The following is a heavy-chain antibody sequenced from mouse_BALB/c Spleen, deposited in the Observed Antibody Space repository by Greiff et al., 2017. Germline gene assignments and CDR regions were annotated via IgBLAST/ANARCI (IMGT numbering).Heavy chain of an antibody. D-gene: IGHD1-1*01. CDR1: GFNIKDTY. CDR2: IDPANGNT. Sequence: EVKLQQSGAELVKPGASVKLSCTASGFNIKDTYMHWVKQRPEQGLEWIGRIDPANGNTKYDPKFQGKATITADTSSNTAYLQLSSLTSEDTAVYYCARDYGSSYEYYFDYWGQGTTLTVSS. J-gene: IGHJ2*01. CDR3: ARDYGSSYEYYFDY. V-gene: IGHV14-3*02.